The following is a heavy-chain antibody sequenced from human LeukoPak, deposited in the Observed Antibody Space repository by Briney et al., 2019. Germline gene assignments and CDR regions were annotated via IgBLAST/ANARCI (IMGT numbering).Heavy chain of an antibody. V-gene: IGHV4-34*01. CDR2: INHSGST. CDR3: ARRIYGSGIDY. J-gene: IGHJ4*02. CDR1: GGSFSGYY. Sequence: SETLSLTCAVYGGSFSGYYWSWIRQPPGKGLEWIGEINHSGSTNYNPSLKSRVTISVDTSKNQFSLNLSSATAADTAVYYCARRIYGSGIDYWGQGTLVTVSS. D-gene: IGHD3-10*01.